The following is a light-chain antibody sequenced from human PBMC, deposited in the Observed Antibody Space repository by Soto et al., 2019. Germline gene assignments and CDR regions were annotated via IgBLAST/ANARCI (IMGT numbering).Light chain of an antibody. CDR2: GAS. CDR1: QSISNH. V-gene: IGKV3-15*01. Sequence: EIVMTQSPVTLSVSPGERATLSCRASQSISNHLAWYQQKPGQAPRLLIYGASTRATGIPARFSGSGSGTEFTLTISSLQSEDFAVYYCQQYGSSPHTFGQGTKLEIK. CDR3: QQYGSSPHT. J-gene: IGKJ2*01.